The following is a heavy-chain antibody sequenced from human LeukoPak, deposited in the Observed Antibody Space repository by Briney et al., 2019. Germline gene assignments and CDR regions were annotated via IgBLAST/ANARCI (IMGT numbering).Heavy chain of an antibody. Sequence: ESLKISCQGSGYSFTSYWIAWVRQMPGKGLEWMGIINPGDSDTRYSPSFQGQVTISADKSIRTAYLQWSSLKVSDTAMYYCARPRSGSWYTAYDIWGQGTMVTVS. CDR2: INPGDSDT. CDR1: GYSFTSYW. D-gene: IGHD6-13*01. CDR3: ARPRSGSWYTAYDI. V-gene: IGHV5-51*01. J-gene: IGHJ3*02.